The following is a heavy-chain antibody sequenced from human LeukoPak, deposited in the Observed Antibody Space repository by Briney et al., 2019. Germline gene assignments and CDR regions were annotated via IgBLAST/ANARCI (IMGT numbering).Heavy chain of an antibody. CDR1: GFTVSTNY. Sequence: GGSLRLSCAASGFTVSTNYMSWVRQAPGRGLEWVSVIYNGGTTYYADSVKGRFTISRDHSQNTLYLQMNSLRVEDTAVYYCAREGASSLVRGVIGYWGPGTLVTVSS. V-gene: IGHV3-53*01. J-gene: IGHJ4*02. D-gene: IGHD3-10*01. CDR3: AREGASSLVRGVIGY. CDR2: IYNGGTT.